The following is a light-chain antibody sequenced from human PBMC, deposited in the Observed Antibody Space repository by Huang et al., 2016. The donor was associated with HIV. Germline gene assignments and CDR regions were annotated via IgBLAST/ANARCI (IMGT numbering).Light chain of an antibody. J-gene: IGKJ2*01. CDR3: QQYYSTPYT. CDR1: QSVLYSSNNENS. CDR2: WQS. V-gene: IGKV4-1*01. Sequence: DTVMTQSPDSLAVSLGERATINCKSSQSVLYSSNNENSLAWYQQKPGQPPKLLIYWQSTRESGVPDRFSGSGSGTDFTLTISSLQAEDVAVYYCQQYYSTPYTCGQGTKLEIK.